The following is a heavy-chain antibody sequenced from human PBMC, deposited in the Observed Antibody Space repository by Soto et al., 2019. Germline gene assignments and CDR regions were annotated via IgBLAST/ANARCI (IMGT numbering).Heavy chain of an antibody. CDR1: GLTFTDYY. J-gene: IGHJ4*02. V-gene: IGHV3-11*01. CDR2: ISASGFSI. CDR3: ASEINTALKSNY. Sequence: QLVESGGGLVKPGGSLRLSCATSGLTFTDYYMSWIRQAPGKGLEWVAYISASGFSIKYADSVKGRFTISRDNAKNSVYFQMNSLRVEDTAMYYCASEINTALKSNYWGQGTLVTVSS. D-gene: IGHD5-18*01.